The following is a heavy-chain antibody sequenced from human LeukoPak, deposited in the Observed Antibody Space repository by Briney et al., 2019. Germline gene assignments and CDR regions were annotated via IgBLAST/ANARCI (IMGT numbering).Heavy chain of an antibody. CDR3: ARSLREVPSLGY. V-gene: IGHV1-46*01. CDR1: GYTFTSYG. CDR2: INPSGGST. J-gene: IGHJ4*02. Sequence: ASVKVSCKASGYTFTSYGISWVRQAPGQGLEWMGIINPSGGSTSYAQKFQGRVTMTRDTSTSTVYMELSSLRSEDTAVYYCARSLREVPSLGYWGQGTLVTVSS.